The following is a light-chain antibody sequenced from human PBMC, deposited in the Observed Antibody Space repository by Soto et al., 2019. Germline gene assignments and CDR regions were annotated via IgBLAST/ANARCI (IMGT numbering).Light chain of an antibody. CDR1: ESIYRY. Sequence: IQLTQSPSSLSASVGDRVTIPCRASESIYRYVNWYQQKPGNAPSLLISDASTLQGGVPSRFSGSGSGTDFTLSISSLQSEDFATYYCQQSYKTQHTFGQGTK. J-gene: IGKJ2*01. CDR2: DAS. V-gene: IGKV1-39*01. CDR3: QQSYKTQHT.